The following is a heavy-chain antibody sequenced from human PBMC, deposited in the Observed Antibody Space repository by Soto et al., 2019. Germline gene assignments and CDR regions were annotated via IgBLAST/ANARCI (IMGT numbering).Heavy chain of an antibody. CDR1: GLTVSNNY. CDR2: IYSGGNT. V-gene: IGHV3-53*01. CDR3: ARGPNDGFS. Sequence: EVQLVESGGGLIQPGGSLRLSCAASGLTVSNNYMSWVRQAPGKGLEWVSVIYSGGNTNYADSVKGRFIISRDNSKNTVHLQMNNLRAEDTAVYYCARGPNDGFSWGQGTRVSVSS. D-gene: IGHD1-1*01. J-gene: IGHJ3*01.